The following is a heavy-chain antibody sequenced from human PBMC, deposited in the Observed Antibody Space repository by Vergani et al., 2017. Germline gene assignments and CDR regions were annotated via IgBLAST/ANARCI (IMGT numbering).Heavy chain of an antibody. J-gene: IGHJ4*02. CDR2: IYYSGST. CDR3: ARQTHLWFGGPRSFDY. V-gene: IGHV4-39*01. CDR1: NDSVSSTFYY. Sequence: QVQLQESGPGLVKPSETLSLTCTVSNDSVSSTFYYWGWIRQTPGKGLEWIGSIYYSGSTYYNPSLESRVTMSVDTSKNQFSLKLSSVTAADTAVYYCARQTHLWFGGPRSFDYWGQGTLVTVSS. D-gene: IGHD3-10*01.